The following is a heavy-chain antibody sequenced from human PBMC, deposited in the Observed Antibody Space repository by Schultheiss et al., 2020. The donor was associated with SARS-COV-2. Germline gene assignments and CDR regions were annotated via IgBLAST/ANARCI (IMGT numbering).Heavy chain of an antibody. J-gene: IGHJ2*01. CDR3: ARGLSGYDYGGNSAWYFDL. CDR2: ITPNNGGT. D-gene: IGHD4-23*01. Sequence: ASVKVSCKASGYTFTGYYMHWVRQAPGQGLEWMGRITPNNGGTSYAQKFQGRVTMTRDTSISTAYMELSRLRSDDTAVYYCARGLSGYDYGGNSAWYFDLWGRGTLVTVSS. V-gene: IGHV1-2*06. CDR1: GYTFTGYY.